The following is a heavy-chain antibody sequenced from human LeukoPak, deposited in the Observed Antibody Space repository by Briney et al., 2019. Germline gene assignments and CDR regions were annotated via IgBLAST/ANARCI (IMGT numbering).Heavy chain of an antibody. V-gene: IGHV3-74*01. J-gene: IGHJ5*02. CDR3: ARPTKEGSSWYWWFDP. Sequence: PGGSLRLSCAASGFTFSSYWMHWVRQAPGKGLVWVSRINSDGSTTNYADSVKGRFTISRDNARNTLYLQMNSLRAEDTAVYYCARPTKEGSSWYWWFDPWGQGTLVTVSS. CDR2: INSDGSTT. D-gene: IGHD6-13*01. CDR1: GFTFSSYW.